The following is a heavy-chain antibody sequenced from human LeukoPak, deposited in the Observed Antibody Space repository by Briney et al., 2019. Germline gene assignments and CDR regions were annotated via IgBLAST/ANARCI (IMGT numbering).Heavy chain of an antibody. CDR3: AKRSSTSSGFFDF. CDR1: GFTFSSYA. CDR2: ISGSGAYK. Sequence: GGSLRLSCAASGFTFSSYAMTWVRQAPGKGLEWVSAISGSGAYKEYADSVKGRVTISRDNSKNTIYLQMHSLRAEDTAIYYCAKRSSTSSGFFDFWGRGTLVTVSS. J-gene: IGHJ4*02. V-gene: IGHV3-23*01. D-gene: IGHD3-22*01.